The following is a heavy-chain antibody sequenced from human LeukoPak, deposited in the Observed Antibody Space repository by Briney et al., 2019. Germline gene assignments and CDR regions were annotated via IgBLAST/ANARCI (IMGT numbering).Heavy chain of an antibody. CDR2: ISYDGSNK. Sequence: GGSLRLSCAASGFTFSSYGMNWVRQAPGKGLEWVAVISYDGSNKYYADSVKGRFTISRDNSKNTLYLQMNSLRAEDTAVYYCAKLPGIAVAGNHGMDVWGQGTTVTVSS. V-gene: IGHV3-30*18. CDR3: AKLPGIAVAGNHGMDV. CDR1: GFTFSSYG. D-gene: IGHD6-19*01. J-gene: IGHJ6*02.